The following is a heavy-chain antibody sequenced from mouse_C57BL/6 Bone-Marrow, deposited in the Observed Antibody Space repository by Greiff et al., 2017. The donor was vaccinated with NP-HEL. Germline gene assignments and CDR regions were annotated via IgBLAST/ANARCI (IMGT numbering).Heavy chain of an antibody. CDR3: ARNSYAMDY. CDR1: GFTFTDYY. CDR2: IRNKANGYTT. V-gene: IGHV7-3*01. J-gene: IGHJ4*01. Sequence: EVKLVESGGGLVQPGGSLSLSCAASGFTFTDYYMSWVRQPPGKALEWLGFIRNKANGYTTEYSASVKGRFIVSRDTSQSILYLQMNALRAEDTAIYYCARNSYAMDYWGQGTSVTVSS.